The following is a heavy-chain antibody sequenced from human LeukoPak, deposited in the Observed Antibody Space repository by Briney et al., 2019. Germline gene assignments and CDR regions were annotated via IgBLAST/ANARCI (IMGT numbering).Heavy chain of an antibody. CDR1: GGSISSYY. V-gene: IGHV4-4*08. D-gene: IGHD5-12*01. J-gene: IGHJ4*02. Sequence: SETLSLTCTVSGGSISSYYWSWIRQPPGKGLEWIGRLHTSGGTNYNPSLKSRVNISVDTSKNQFSLKLSSVTAADTAVYYCARLYGGYPPFDYWGQGTLVTVSS. CDR3: ARLYGGYPPFDY. CDR2: LHTSGGT.